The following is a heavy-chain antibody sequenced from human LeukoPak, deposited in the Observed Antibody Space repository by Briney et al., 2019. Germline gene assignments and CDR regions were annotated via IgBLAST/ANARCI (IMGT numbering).Heavy chain of an antibody. V-gene: IGHV3-64D*09. CDR1: GFTFSTYP. J-gene: IGHJ6*02. CDR3: VKDRGLLGNSGMDV. CDR2: ISSNGGST. D-gene: IGHD2-21*01. Sequence: PGGSLRLSCSASGFTFSTYPMHWVRQAPGKGLEYVSTISSNGGSTYYADSVKGRFTISRDNSKNTLYLQMSSLRREDTALYYCVKDRGLLGNSGMDVWGQGTTVTVSS.